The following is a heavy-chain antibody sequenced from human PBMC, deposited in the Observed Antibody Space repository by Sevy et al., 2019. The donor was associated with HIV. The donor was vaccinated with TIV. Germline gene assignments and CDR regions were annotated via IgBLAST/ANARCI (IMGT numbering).Heavy chain of an antibody. CDR3: AREDYDILTGYRGYYYYGMDV. Sequence: GGSLRLSCAASGFTFSSYGMYWVRQAPGKGLEWVAVIWYDGSNKYYADSVKGRFTISRDNSKNTLYLQMNSLRAEDTAVYYCAREDYDILTGYRGYYYYGMDVWGQGTTVTVSS. CDR2: IWYDGSNK. V-gene: IGHV3-33*01. CDR1: GFTFSSYG. J-gene: IGHJ6*02. D-gene: IGHD3-9*01.